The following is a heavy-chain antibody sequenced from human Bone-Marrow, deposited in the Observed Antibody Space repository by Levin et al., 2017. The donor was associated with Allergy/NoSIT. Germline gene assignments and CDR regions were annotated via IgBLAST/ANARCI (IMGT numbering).Heavy chain of an antibody. J-gene: IGHJ4*02. V-gene: IGHV3-15*01. Sequence: GGSLRLSCAASEFIYNNAWMSWVRQAPGKGLEWVGRIKTKKDGETTDYAAPVKGRFTISRDDSKNTVFLQMNSLKIEDTGVYFCTTDGACWGQGTLVTVSS. CDR1: EFIYNNAW. D-gene: IGHD3-10*01. CDR3: TTDGAC. CDR2: IKTKKDGETT.